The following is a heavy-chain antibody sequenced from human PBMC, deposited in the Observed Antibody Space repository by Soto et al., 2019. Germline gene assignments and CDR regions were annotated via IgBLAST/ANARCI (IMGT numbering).Heavy chain of an antibody. V-gene: IGHV4-34*01. J-gene: IGHJ5*02. CDR3: ARGRGYYDSSGRKGPVWFDP. D-gene: IGHD3-22*01. CDR2: INHSGST. Sequence: SETLSLTSAVYGGSFSGYYWSWIRQPPGKGLEWIGEINHSGSTNYNPSLKSRVTISVDTSKNQFSLKLSSVTAADTAVYYCARGRGYYDSSGRKGPVWFDPWGQGTLVTVS. CDR1: GGSFSGYY.